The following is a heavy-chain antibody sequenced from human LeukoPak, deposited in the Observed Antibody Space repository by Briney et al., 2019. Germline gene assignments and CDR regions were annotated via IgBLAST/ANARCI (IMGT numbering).Heavy chain of an antibody. D-gene: IGHD1-26*01. Sequence: GESLKISCQGSGYSFTSHWISWVRQMPGKGLEWMGIIYPGGSDTRYSPSFQGQVTISVDKSFTTAYLQWSSLKASDTAMYYCAIGSGSYYWVYFDYWGQGTLVTVSS. CDR1: GYSFTSHW. CDR2: IYPGGSDT. J-gene: IGHJ4*02. V-gene: IGHV5-51*01. CDR3: AIGSGSYYWVYFDY.